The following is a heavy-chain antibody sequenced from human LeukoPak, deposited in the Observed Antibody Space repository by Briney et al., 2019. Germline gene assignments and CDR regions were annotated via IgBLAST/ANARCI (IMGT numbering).Heavy chain of an antibody. CDR1: GFTFDDYA. Sequence: GGSLRLSCAASGFTFDDYAMYWGRQAPGKGLERVSLICGDGGSTYYADSVKGRFTISRDNSKNSLYLQMNSLRTEDTAFYYCAKYILVDYYDSSGYFSYWGQGTLVTVSS. CDR3: AKYILVDYYDSSGYFSY. D-gene: IGHD3-22*01. J-gene: IGHJ4*02. V-gene: IGHV3-43*02. CDR2: ICGDGGST.